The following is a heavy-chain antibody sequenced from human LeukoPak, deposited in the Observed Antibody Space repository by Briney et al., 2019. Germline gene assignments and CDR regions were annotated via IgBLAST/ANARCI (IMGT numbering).Heavy chain of an antibody. D-gene: IGHD4-17*01. V-gene: IGHV3-23*01. J-gene: IGHJ4*02. CDR2: ISGSGGST. Sequence: GGSLGLSCAASGFTFSSYAMSWVRQAPGKGLESVSVISGSGGSTYYADSVKGRFTISRDNSKNTLYLQMNSLRAEDTAVYYCANERVTTPVFDYWGQGTLVTVSS. CDR1: GFTFSSYA. CDR3: ANERVTTPVFDY.